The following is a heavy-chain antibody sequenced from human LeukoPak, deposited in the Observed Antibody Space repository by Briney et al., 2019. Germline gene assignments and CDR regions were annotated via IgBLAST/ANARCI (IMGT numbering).Heavy chain of an antibody. D-gene: IGHD4-11*01. Sequence: SETLSLTCAVYGGSFSGYYWSWIRQPPGKGLEWIGEISHSGSTNYNPSLKSRVTISVDTSKNRFSLKLSSVTAADTAVYYCAGSYSNYKVDYWGQGTLVTVSS. J-gene: IGHJ4*02. V-gene: IGHV4-34*01. CDR2: ISHSGST. CDR3: AGSYSNYKVDY. CDR1: GGSFSGYY.